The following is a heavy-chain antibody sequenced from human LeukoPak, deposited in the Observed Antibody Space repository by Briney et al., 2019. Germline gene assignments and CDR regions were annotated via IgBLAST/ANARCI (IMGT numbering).Heavy chain of an antibody. V-gene: IGHV3-30*04. Sequence: PGGSLRLSCAASGFTFSSYAMHWVRQAPGKGLEWVAVISYDGSNKYYADSVKGRFTISRDNSKNTLYLQMNSLRAEDTAVYYCARDRPFYCSSTSCSSYYFDYWGQGTLVTVSS. D-gene: IGHD2-2*01. J-gene: IGHJ4*02. CDR1: GFTFSSYA. CDR2: ISYDGSNK. CDR3: ARDRPFYCSSTSCSSYYFDY.